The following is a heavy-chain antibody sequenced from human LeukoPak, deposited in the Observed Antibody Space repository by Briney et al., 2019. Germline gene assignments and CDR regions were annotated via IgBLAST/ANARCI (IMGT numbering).Heavy chain of an antibody. Sequence: GGSLRLPCAASGFTFSSYAMHWVRQAPGKGLEWVAVISYDGSNKYYADSVKGRFTISRDNSKNTLYLQMNSLRAEDTAVYYCAKTIDWGQGTLVTVSS. CDR3: AKTID. CDR2: ISYDGSNK. CDR1: GFTFSSYA. D-gene: IGHD2/OR15-2a*01. J-gene: IGHJ4*02. V-gene: IGHV3-30-3*02.